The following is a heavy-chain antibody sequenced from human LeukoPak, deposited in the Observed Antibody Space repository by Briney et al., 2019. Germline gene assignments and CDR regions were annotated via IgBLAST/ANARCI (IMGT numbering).Heavy chain of an antibody. CDR3: ARWELGFDY. Sequence: GGSLRLSCAASGFTFSSYAMNWVRQAPGKGLEWVSYISSGSSTIYYADSVKGRFTISRDNAKNSLYLQMNSLRAEDTAVYYCARWELGFDYWGQGTLVTVSS. CDR1: GFTFSSYA. J-gene: IGHJ4*02. V-gene: IGHV3-48*04. CDR2: ISSGSSTI. D-gene: IGHD1-26*01.